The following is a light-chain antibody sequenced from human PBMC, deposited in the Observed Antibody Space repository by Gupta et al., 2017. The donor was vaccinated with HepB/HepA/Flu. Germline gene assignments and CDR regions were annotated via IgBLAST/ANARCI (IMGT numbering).Light chain of an antibody. V-gene: IGLV4-69*01. CDR1: SGHSSYA. Sequence: QLVLTHSPSASASLGPSVKLTCTLSSGHSSYAIAWHQQQPEKGPRYLMKLNSDGSHSKGDGIPDRFSGSSSGAERYLTISSLQSEDEADYYCQTWGTGWVFGGGTKLTVL. CDR2: LNSDGSH. J-gene: IGLJ3*02. CDR3: QTWGTGWV.